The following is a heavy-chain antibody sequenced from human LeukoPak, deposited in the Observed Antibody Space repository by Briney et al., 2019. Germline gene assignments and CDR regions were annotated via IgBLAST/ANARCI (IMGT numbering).Heavy chain of an antibody. Sequence: SETLSLTCAVYGGSFSGYYWSWIRQPPGKGLGWIGEINDSGSTNCNPSLKSRVTISVDTSKNQFSLKLSSVTAADTAVYYCARVIDYDSSGHYLGYWGQGTLVTVSS. J-gene: IGHJ4*02. CDR3: ARVIDYDSSGHYLGY. D-gene: IGHD3-22*01. CDR2: INDSGST. V-gene: IGHV4-34*01. CDR1: GGSFSGYY.